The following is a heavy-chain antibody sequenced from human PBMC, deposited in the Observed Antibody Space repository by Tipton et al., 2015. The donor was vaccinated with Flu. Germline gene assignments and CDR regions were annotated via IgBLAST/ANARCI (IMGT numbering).Heavy chain of an antibody. Sequence: TLSLTCAVYGGSFSGYYWSWIRQPPGKGLEWIGEINHSGSTNYNPSLKSRVTISVDTSKNQFSLKLSSVTAADTAVYYCARGPHCSGGSCYSGDLDYWGQGTLVTVSS. CDR3: ARGPHCSGGSCYSGDLDY. D-gene: IGHD2-15*01. V-gene: IGHV4-34*01. CDR2: INHSGST. CDR1: GGSFSGYY. J-gene: IGHJ4*02.